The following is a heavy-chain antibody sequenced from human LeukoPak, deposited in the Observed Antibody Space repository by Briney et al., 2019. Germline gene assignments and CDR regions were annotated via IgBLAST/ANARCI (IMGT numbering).Heavy chain of an antibody. V-gene: IGHV3-30-3*01. J-gene: IGHJ4*02. CDR3: ARDRGRYYDSRGFYWGYYFDS. CDR1: GLTFSSYA. D-gene: IGHD3-22*01. Sequence: PGGSLRLSCAASGLTFSSYAMHWVRQAPGKGLEWVAVISYDGSNKYYADSVKGRFTISRDNSKDTLYLQMSSVRVDDTAVYYCARDRGRYYDSRGFYWGYYFDSWGQGILVTVST. CDR2: ISYDGSNK.